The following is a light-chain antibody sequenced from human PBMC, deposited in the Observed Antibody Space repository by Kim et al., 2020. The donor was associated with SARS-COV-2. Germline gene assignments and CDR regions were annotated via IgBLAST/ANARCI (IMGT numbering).Light chain of an antibody. CDR1: QSVSSN. CDR2: GAS. V-gene: IGKV3-15*01. Sequence: PGERATLSCRASQSVSSNLAWFQQKPGQAPRLLIYGASTRATGIPARFSGSGSGTEFTLTISSLQSEDFAVYYCQQYNNWPPERTFRQGTKVDIK. J-gene: IGKJ1*01. CDR3: QQYNNWPPERT.